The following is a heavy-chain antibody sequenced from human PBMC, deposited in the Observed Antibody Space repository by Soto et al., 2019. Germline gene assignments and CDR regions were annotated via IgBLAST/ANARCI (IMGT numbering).Heavy chain of an antibody. J-gene: IGHJ6*03. CDR1: GGSFSGYY. CDR3: ARVRRLRYCSSTSCPLDYYYYYMDV. Sequence: SETLSLTCAVYGGSFSGYYWSWIRQPPGKGLEWIGEINHSGSTNYNPSLKSRVTISVDTSKNQFSLKLSSVTAADTAVYYCARVRRLRYCSSTSCPLDYYYYYMDVWGKGTTVTVPS. V-gene: IGHV4-34*01. CDR2: INHSGST. D-gene: IGHD2-2*01.